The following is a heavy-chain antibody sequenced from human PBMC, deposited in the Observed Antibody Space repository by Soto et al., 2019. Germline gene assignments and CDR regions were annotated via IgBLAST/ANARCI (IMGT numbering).Heavy chain of an antibody. CDR3: AHSVVAGLGYYFDY. Sequence: QITLKESGPPLVKPTQTLTLTCTFSGFSLSSTRVAVGWIRQPPGKALEWLALIYWDDDKRYSPFLKSRLTITTDTTKNQSVLTMTNMDPVDTATYYCAHSVVAGLGYYFDYWGQGTLVTVSS. J-gene: IGHJ4*02. CDR1: GFSLSSTRVA. CDR2: IYWDDDK. V-gene: IGHV2-5*02. D-gene: IGHD6-19*01.